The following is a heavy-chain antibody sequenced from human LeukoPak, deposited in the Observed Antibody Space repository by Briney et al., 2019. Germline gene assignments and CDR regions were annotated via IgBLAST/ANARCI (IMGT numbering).Heavy chain of an antibody. D-gene: IGHD6-13*01. Sequence: TSETLSLTCTVSGGSISTTGYYWAWIRQPPGKGLEWIASIYYSGSTYYNSSLKSRVTISVDTSRNQFSLKLSSVTAADTALYYCASDKGYSNNYFDYWGQGTLVTVPS. V-gene: IGHV4-39*01. CDR3: ASDKGYSNNYFDY. J-gene: IGHJ4*01. CDR1: GGSISTTGYY. CDR2: IYYSGST.